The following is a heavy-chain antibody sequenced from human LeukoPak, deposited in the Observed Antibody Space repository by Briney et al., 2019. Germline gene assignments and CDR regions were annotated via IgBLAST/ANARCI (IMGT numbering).Heavy chain of an antibody. J-gene: IGHJ4*02. Sequence: SETLSLTCTVSRGSLSDTTYYWGWIRQPPGKGLEWIGSVYYGGASYYSQSLKSRVTISADTSKNQFSLNLNSLTAADTAVYYCAGISSFPGDSGGPLDSWGRGTLVSASS. V-gene: IGHV4-39*01. D-gene: IGHD3-22*01. CDR1: RGSLSDTTYY. CDR2: VYYGGAS. CDR3: AGISSFPGDSGGPLDS.